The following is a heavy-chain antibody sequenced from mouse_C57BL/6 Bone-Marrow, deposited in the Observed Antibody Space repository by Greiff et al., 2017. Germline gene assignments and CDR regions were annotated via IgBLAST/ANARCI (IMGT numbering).Heavy chain of an antibody. CDR2: ISSGGSYT. Sequence: VQGVESGGDLVKPGGSLKLSCAASGFTFSRYGMSWVRPTPDTRLEWVATISSGGSYTYSPASVKGRFTISRDNAKNTLYLQMSSLKSEDTAMYYCARLGTTVGLDVWGTGTTGTVSS. J-gene: IGHJ1*03. CDR3: ARLGTTVGLDV. V-gene: IGHV5-6*01. D-gene: IGHD1-1*01. CDR1: GFTFSRYG.